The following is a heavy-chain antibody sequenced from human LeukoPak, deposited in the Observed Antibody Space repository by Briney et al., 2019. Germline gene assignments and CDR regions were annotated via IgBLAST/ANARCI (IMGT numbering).Heavy chain of an antibody. CDR3: ARDPDIVVVVAATYFDY. D-gene: IGHD2-15*01. CDR1: GFSVSSTY. CDR2: FYRGGDR. J-gene: IGHJ4*02. V-gene: IGHV3-53*01. Sequence: GGSLRLSCAASGFSVSSTYMTWVRQAPGKGLEWVSIFYRGGDRHYADSVKGRFTISRDNAKNSLYLQMNSLRAEDTAVYYCARDPDIVVVVAATYFDYWGQGTLVTVSS.